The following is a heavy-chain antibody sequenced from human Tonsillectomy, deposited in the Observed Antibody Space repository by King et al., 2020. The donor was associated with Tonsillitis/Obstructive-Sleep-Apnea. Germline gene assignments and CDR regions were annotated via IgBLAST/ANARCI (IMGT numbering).Heavy chain of an antibody. Sequence: VQLVESGVGLVKPGGSLMLSWCASALPFGYYTFDWVRQAPGKGLEWVSSIDATCNHVYYADLVEGRFPISRDNAKKSLYLEMTSLRADDTAVYYCARDLSIAYFDYWGQGTLVTVSS. J-gene: IGHJ4*02. CDR2: IDATCNHV. V-gene: IGHV3-21*01. CDR3: ARDLSIAYFDY. CDR1: ALPFGYYT.